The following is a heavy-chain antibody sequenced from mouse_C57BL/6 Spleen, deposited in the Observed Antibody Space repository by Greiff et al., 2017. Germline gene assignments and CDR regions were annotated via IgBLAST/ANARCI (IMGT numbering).Heavy chain of an antibody. J-gene: IGHJ2*01. Sequence: VQLQQPGAELVMPGASVKLSCKASGYTFTSYWMPWVKQRPGQGLEWIGEIDPSDSYTNYNQKFKGKSTLTVDKSSSTAYMQLSSLTSEDSAVYYCARGGLDDWGQGTTLTVSS. CDR1: GYTFTSYW. V-gene: IGHV1-69*01. CDR3: ARGGLDD. CDR2: IDPSDSYT.